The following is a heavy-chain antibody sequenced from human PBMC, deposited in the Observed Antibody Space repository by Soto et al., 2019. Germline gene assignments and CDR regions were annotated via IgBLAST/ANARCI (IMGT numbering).Heavy chain of an antibody. CDR3: ASLGYSSGWLG. CDR2: IYSGGST. CDR1: GFTVSSNY. D-gene: IGHD6-19*01. Sequence: GGSLRLSCAASGFTVSSNYMSWVRQAPGKGLEWVSVIYSGGSTYYADSVKGSFTISRDNSKNTLYLQMNSLRAEDTAVYYCASLGYSSGWLGWGQGTLVTVSS. J-gene: IGHJ4*02. V-gene: IGHV3-66*01.